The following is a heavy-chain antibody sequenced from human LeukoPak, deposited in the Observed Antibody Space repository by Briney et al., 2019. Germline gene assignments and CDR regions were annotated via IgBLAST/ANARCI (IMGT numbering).Heavy chain of an antibody. V-gene: IGHV4-59*01. D-gene: IGHD3-9*01. CDR3: ARAHYDITNNWFDP. J-gene: IGHJ5*02. CDR2: IYYSGST. Sequence: NSSETLSLTCTVSGGSISSYYWSWIRQPPGKGLEWIGYIYYSGSTNYNPSLKSRVTISVDASKNQFSLKLSSVTAADTAVYYCARAHYDITNNWFDPWGQGTLVTVSS. CDR1: GGSISSYY.